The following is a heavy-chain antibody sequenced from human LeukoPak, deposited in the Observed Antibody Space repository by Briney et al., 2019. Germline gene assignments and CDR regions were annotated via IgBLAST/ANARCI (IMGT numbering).Heavy chain of an antibody. V-gene: IGHV4-59*01. Sequence: SETLSLTCTVSGGSISSYYWSWIRQPPGKGLEWLGYIYYSGSTNYNPSLKSRVTISVDTSKNQFSLKLSSVTAADTAVYYCARQIFGVVNYYYYYYMDVWGKGTTVTVPS. CDR1: GGSISSYY. CDR3: ARQIFGVVNYYYYYYMDV. CDR2: IYYSGST. D-gene: IGHD3-3*01. J-gene: IGHJ6*03.